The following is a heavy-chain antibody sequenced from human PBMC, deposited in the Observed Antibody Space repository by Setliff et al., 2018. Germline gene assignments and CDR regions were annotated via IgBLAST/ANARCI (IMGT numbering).Heavy chain of an antibody. J-gene: IGHJ4*02. CDR1: GDSFSDHY. CDR2: INHSGST. V-gene: IGHV4-34*01. D-gene: IGHD3-3*01. Sequence: PSETLSLTCAVYGDSFSDHYWSWIRQPPGKGLEWIEEINHSGSTNYNPSLKSRLTISVDASTNQFSLKLYSVTAADTAVYYCRYWSGYYNNDYWGQGTLVTVSS. CDR3: RYWSGYYNNDY.